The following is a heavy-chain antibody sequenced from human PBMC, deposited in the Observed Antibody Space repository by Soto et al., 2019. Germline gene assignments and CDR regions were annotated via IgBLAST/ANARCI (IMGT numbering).Heavy chain of an antibody. CDR1: GFPFNTYA. D-gene: IGHD5-18*01. Sequence: EVQLLEYGGGLAQPGGSLRLSCAASGFPFNTYAMSWVRQAPGKGPEWVSAISESGDNAFYADSVQGRFTISRDNSYNILYLQMNSLRAEDMALYFCAKGGYIYGLDPWGQGTLVTVSS. V-gene: IGHV3-23*01. CDR3: AKGGYIYGLDP. CDR2: ISESGDNA. J-gene: IGHJ5*02.